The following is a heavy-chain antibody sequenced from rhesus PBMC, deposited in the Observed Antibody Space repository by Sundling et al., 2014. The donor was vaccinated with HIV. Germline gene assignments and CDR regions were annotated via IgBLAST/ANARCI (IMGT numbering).Heavy chain of an antibody. CDR1: GGSISGYYY. Sequence: QVKLQQWGEGLVKPSETLSLTCAVYGGSISGYYYWSWIRQPPGKGLEWIGYIYGNSASTNYNPSLKNRVTISKDTSKNQFSLKLSSVTAADTAVYYCARAPYYEDDYGYYYYYGLDSWGQGVVVTVSS. CDR2: IYGNSAST. CDR3: ARAPYYEDDYGYYYYYGLDS. V-gene: IGHV4-73*01. J-gene: IGHJ6*01. D-gene: IGHD3-9*01.